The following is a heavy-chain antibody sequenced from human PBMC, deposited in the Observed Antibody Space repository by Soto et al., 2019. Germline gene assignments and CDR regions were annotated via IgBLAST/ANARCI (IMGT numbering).Heavy chain of an antibody. D-gene: IGHD1-26*01. Sequence: QVQLVESGGGAVQPGRSLRLSCAASGFTFSAYTMHWVRQPPGKGLEWVAVISYDGNSERYTDPVKGRFTVSRDNSKSTLYLQMNSLKSEDTAVYYCARDGYSGRSDGLDIWGQGTMVNVSS. CDR2: ISYDGNSE. CDR3: ARDGYSGRSDGLDI. J-gene: IGHJ3*02. V-gene: IGHV3-30-3*01. CDR1: GFTFSAYT.